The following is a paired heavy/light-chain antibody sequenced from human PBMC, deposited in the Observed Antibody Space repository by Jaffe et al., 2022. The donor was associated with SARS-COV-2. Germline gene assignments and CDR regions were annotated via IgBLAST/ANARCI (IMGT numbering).Heavy chain of an antibody. CDR1: GGSLSGYS. V-gene: IGHV4-34*02. J-gene: IGHJ6*04. D-gene: IGHD3-9*01. CDR2: INHSGTT. CDR3: ARVGPTAFYDISRRRYSFLDV. Sequence: QVQLQQWGAGLLKPSETLSLTCAVYGGSLSGYSWSWIRQPPGKGLEWIGEINHSGTTNYNPSLESRVTVSVDTSKNQFSLKLSSVTAADTAVFYCARVGPTAFYDISRRRYSFLDVWGKGTTVTVSS.
Light chain of an antibody. CDR2: SNN. CDR1: SSNIGSKT. Sequence: QSVLTQPPSASGTPGQRVAISCSGSSSNIGSKTVNWYQHLPGTAPKLLIYSNNQRPSGVPDRFSGSKSGTSASLAISGLQSEDEADYYCASWDNSLNGRVFGGGTKVTVL. J-gene: IGLJ3*02. V-gene: IGLV1-44*01. CDR3: ASWDNSLNGRV.